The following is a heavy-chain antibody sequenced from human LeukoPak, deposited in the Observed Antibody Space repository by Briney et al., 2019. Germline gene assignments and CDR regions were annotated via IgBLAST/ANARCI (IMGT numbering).Heavy chain of an antibody. V-gene: IGHV1-2*02. D-gene: IGHD4-23*01. Sequence: GASVKVSCKASGYTFTGYYMHWVRQPPGQGLEWVGWINPNSGGTNYAQKFQGRVTMTRDTSISTAYMELSRLRSEDTAVYYCARVDDYGGKREWGQGTLVTVSS. CDR2: INPNSGGT. J-gene: IGHJ4*02. CDR1: GYTFTGYY. CDR3: ARVDDYGGKRE.